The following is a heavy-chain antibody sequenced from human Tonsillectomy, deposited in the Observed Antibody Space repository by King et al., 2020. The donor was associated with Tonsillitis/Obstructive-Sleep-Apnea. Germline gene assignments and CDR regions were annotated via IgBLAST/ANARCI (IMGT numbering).Heavy chain of an antibody. CDR3: ARHFRGCGGDCYIFDY. D-gene: IGHD2-21*01. CDR2: IYRGGST. CDR1: GFTVSSNY. J-gene: IGHJ4*02. Sequence: VQLVESGRGLVQPGGSLRLSCAASGFTVSSNYMSWVRQAPGKGLEWVSVIYRGGSTYYADSVKGRFTISRDNSKNTLYLQMNSLRAEDTAVYYCARHFRGCGGDCYIFDYWGLGTLVTVSS. V-gene: IGHV3-66*04.